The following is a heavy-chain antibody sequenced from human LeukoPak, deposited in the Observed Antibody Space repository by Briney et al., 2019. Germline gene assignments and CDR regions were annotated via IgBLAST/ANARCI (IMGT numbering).Heavy chain of an antibody. CDR1: GFTFSSYE. J-gene: IGHJ4*02. CDR3: ARGRRRIAAPGATPPAPYFDF. V-gene: IGHV3-48*03. D-gene: IGHD6-13*01. CDR2: ISSSGSTI. Sequence: GGSLRLSCAASGFTFSSYEMNWVRQDPGKGLERVSYISSSGSTIYYADSVKGRFTIYRDNAKNSLYLQINSLRAEDTAVYYCARGRRRIAAPGATPPAPYFDFWGQGTLVTVSS.